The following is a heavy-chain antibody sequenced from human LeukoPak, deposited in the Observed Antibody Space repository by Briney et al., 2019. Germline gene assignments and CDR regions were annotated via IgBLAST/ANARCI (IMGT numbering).Heavy chain of an antibody. CDR1: GGSISSSSYY. CDR3: ATPTWYSSSPRGYYMDV. CDR2: IYYSGST. D-gene: IGHD6-6*01. Sequence: SETLSLTCTVSGGSISSSSYYWGWIRQPPGKGLEWIGSIYYSGSTYYNPSLKSRVTISVDTTKNQFSLKLSSVTAADTAVYYCATPTWYSSSPRGYYMDVWGKGTTVTVSS. V-gene: IGHV4-39*01. J-gene: IGHJ6*03.